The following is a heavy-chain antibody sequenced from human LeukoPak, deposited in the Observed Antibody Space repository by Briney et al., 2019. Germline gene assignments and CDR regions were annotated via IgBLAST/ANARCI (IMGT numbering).Heavy chain of an antibody. CDR3: ARDPEFHYGSGDYGLDV. J-gene: IGHJ6*02. Sequence: GGSLRLSCVASGFTFSDYFMTWIRQAPGKGLEWLSYISSNSGSHTNYAESVEGRFTISRDNAKNSLYLQMNSLRVDDTAVYYCARDPEFHYGSGDYGLDVWGLGTTVTVSS. CDR1: GFTFSDYF. D-gene: IGHD3-10*01. V-gene: IGHV3-11*06. CDR2: ISSNSGSHT.